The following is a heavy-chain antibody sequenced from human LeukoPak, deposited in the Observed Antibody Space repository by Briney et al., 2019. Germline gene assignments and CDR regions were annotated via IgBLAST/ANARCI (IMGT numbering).Heavy chain of an antibody. V-gene: IGHV5-51*01. CDR3: ARHPHSSYDEYWYFDL. D-gene: IGHD5-12*01. CDR1: GCSFTSYW. Sequence: GESLKISCKGSGCSFTSYWIGWVRQMPGKGLEWMGVIQLGASDTRYSPSFQGQVTISADKSISTAYLQWSSLKASDTAMYYCARHPHSSYDEYWYFDLWGRGNLVTVSS. CDR2: IQLGASDT. J-gene: IGHJ2*01.